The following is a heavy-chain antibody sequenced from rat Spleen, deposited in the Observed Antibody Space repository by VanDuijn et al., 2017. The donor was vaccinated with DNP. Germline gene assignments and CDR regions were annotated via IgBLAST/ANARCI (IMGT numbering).Heavy chain of an antibody. J-gene: IGHJ2*01. Sequence: EVQLVESGGGLVQPGRSMKLSCAASGFTFSNYYMAWVRQAPTKGLEWVASISTGGGNTYYRDSVKGRFTISRDNAKSTLYLQMDSLRSEDTATYYCARRAMGDYWGQGVMVTVSS. CDR2: ISTGGGNT. CDR1: GFTFSNYY. CDR3: ARRAMGDY. V-gene: IGHV5-25*01. D-gene: IGHD1-7*01.